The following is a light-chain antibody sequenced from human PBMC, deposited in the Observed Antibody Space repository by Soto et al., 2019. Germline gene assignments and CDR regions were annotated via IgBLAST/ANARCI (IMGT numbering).Light chain of an antibody. V-gene: IGKV1-27*01. CDR3: KNSNVDPWT. J-gene: IGKJ1*01. Sequence: DIQMTQSPSSLSASVGDRVTITCRASQGISTYLVWYQQKPGTVPKLLIFAASTLQSGVPSRFSGSGTGTDFTLTISSLQPEDVATYYCKNSNVDPWTFGQGTKVEIK. CDR2: AAS. CDR1: QGISTY.